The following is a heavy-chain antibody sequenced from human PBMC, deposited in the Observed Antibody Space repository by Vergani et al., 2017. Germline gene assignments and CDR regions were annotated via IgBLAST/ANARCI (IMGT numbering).Heavy chain of an antibody. Sequence: QVQLQESGPGLVKPSQTLSLTCTVSGGSISSRTSYWSWIRQPAGKGLEWIGRVYTSGSTNYNPSLKSRVTISVDTSKNQFSLKLSSVTAADTAVYYCAMSYSSSSHIDYWGQGTLVTVSS. J-gene: IGHJ4*02. CDR1: GGSISSRTSY. CDR3: AMSYSSSSHIDY. V-gene: IGHV4-61*02. D-gene: IGHD6-13*01. CDR2: VYTSGST.